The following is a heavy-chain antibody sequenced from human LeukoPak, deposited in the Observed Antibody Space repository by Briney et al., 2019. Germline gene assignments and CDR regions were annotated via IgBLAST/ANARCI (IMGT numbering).Heavy chain of an antibody. CDR3: ARDSERASSGWYMAWIQED. D-gene: IGHD6-19*01. V-gene: IGHV1-18*01. Sequence: ASVKVSCKASGYTFTSYGISWVRQAPGQGLEWMGWISAYNGNTNYAQKLQGRVTMTTDTSTSTAYMELRSLRSDYTAVYYCARDSERASSGWYMAWIQEDWGQGTLVTVSS. CDR1: GYTFTSYG. J-gene: IGHJ4*02. CDR2: ISAYNGNT.